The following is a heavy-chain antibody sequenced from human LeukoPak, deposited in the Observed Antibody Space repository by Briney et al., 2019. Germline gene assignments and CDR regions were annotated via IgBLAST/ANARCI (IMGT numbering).Heavy chain of an antibody. D-gene: IGHD3-22*01. Sequence: SETLSLTCTVSGYSISSGYYWGWIRQPPGKGLEWIGSIYHSGSTYYNPSLKSRVTISVDTSKNQFSLKLSSVTAADTAVYYCARGWKISGYYGWLDTPIDYWGQGTLVTVSS. CDR2: IYHSGST. J-gene: IGHJ4*02. CDR3: ARGWKISGYYGWLDTPIDY. V-gene: IGHV4-38-2*02. CDR1: GYSISSGYY.